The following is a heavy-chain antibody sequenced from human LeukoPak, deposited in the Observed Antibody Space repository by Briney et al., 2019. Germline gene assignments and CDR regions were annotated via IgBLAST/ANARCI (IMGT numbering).Heavy chain of an antibody. V-gene: IGHV4-34*01. CDR3: GSEFDKFGTGNYYTGVAY. CDR1: GGAFTGYY. CDR2: INHSGST. Sequence: SETLSLTCAVYGGAFTGYYWRWIRQPPGQGLEWIGAINHSGSTNYNPSLTKRGTTSYGTSKKQTPLSLTSVTAADTAASSSGSEFDKFGTGNYYTGVAYWGQGALVTVSS. D-gene: IGHD3-10*01. J-gene: IGHJ4*02.